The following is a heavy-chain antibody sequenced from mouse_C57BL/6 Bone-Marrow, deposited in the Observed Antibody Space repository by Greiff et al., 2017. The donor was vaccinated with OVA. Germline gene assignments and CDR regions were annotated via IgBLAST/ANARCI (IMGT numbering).Heavy chain of an antibody. CDR2: IDPSDSYT. CDR3: AREDYSNYGGFAY. CDR1: GYTFTSYW. D-gene: IGHD2-5*01. J-gene: IGHJ3*01. V-gene: IGHV1-69*01. Sequence: QVQLQQSGAELVMPGASVKLSCKASGYTFTSYWMHWVKQRPGQGLEWIGEIDPSDSYTNYNRKFKGKSTLTVDKSSSTAYMQLSSLTSEDSAVYYCAREDYSNYGGFAYWGQGTLVTVSA.